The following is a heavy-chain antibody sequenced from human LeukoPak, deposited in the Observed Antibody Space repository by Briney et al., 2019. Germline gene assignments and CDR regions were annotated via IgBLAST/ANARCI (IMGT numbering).Heavy chain of an antibody. CDR2: IYYSGST. V-gene: IGHV4-59*05. CDR1: GGSISSYY. J-gene: IGHJ5*02. Sequence: PSETLSLTCTVSGGSISSYYWSWIRQPPGKGLEWIGSIYYSGSTYYNPSLKSRVTISVDTSKNQFSLKLSSVTAADTAVYYCARDMAVVAGRFDPWGQGTLVTVSS. CDR3: ARDMAVVAGRFDP. D-gene: IGHD2-15*01.